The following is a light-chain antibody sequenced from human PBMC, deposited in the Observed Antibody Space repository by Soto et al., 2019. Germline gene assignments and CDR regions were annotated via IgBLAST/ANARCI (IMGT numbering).Light chain of an antibody. V-gene: IGLV1-44*01. CDR3: AAWDDSLNGYV. J-gene: IGLJ1*01. CDR2: SNN. Sequence: QSVLPQPPSASGTRGQRVTVSCSVSSSSIGSNYVNWYQQLPGTAPKLLIYSNNQRPSGVPDRFSGSKSGTSASLAISGLQSEDEADYYCAAWDDSLNGYVFGTGTKVTVL. CDR1: SSSIGSNY.